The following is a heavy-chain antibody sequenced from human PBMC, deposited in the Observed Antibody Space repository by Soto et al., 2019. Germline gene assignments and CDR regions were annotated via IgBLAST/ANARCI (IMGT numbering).Heavy chain of an antibody. V-gene: IGHV2-5*01. Sequence: LVNPTQTLTLTCTLSGISLSTSGVGLGWIRQTPGKALEWLALVYWNDDKHYSPSLKTRLTITKDTSKNQAILTMTNMDPVDTATYYCARGLATLPVFAFDIWGQGTVVTVSS. D-gene: IGHD1-1*01. J-gene: IGHJ3*02. CDR3: ARGLATLPVFAFDI. CDR1: GISLSTSGVG. CDR2: VYWNDDK.